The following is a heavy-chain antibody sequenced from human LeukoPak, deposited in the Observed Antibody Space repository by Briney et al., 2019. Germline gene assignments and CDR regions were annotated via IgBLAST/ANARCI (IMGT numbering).Heavy chain of an antibody. J-gene: IGHJ3*02. CDR3: ARDLAYCGGDCYSDPGAFDI. D-gene: IGHD2-21*02. Sequence: GGSLRLSCAASGFTFSSYSMNWVRQAPGKGLEWVSSISSSSSYIYYADSVKGRFTISRDNAKNSLYLQMNRLRAEDTAVYYCARDLAYCGGDCYSDPGAFDIWGQGTMVTVSS. V-gene: IGHV3-21*01. CDR2: ISSSSSYI. CDR1: GFTFSSYS.